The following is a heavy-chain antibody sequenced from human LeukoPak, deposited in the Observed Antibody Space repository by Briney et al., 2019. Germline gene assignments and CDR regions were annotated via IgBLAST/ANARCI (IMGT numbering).Heavy chain of an antibody. Sequence: PGGSLRLSCAASGFTFSSYAMSWVRQAPGKGLEWVSAISGSGGSTYYVDSVKGRFTISRDNSKNTLLLQMNSLRAEDTAVYYCAKPYYYGSGSYYTEEVASDYWGQGTLVTVSS. CDR2: ISGSGGST. V-gene: IGHV3-23*01. J-gene: IGHJ4*02. CDR1: GFTFSSYA. CDR3: AKPYYYGSGSYYTEEVASDY. D-gene: IGHD3-10*01.